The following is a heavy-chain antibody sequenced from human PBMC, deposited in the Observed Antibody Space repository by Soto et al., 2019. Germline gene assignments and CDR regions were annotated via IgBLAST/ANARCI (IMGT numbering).Heavy chain of an antibody. J-gene: IGHJ6*02. CDR2: MNPNSGNT. Sequence: QVQLVQSGAEVKKPGASVKVSCKASGYTFTNYDINWVRQATGQGLEWMGWMNPNSGNTGYAQKLXGXVXMXXNTSIRTAYMELSSLRSEDTAVYYCARGGYCSNGVCYGLDVWGQGTTVTVSS. V-gene: IGHV1-8*02. D-gene: IGHD2-8*01. CDR3: ARGGYCSNGVCYGLDV. CDR1: GYTFTNYD.